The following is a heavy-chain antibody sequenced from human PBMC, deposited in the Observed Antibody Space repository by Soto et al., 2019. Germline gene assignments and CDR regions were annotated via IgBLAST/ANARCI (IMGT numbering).Heavy chain of an antibody. CDR3: ARFRIAVAGFDY. J-gene: IGHJ4*02. V-gene: IGHV1-18*01. D-gene: IGHD6-19*01. Sequence: ASVKVSCKASGYSFPSYGSSWLRQAPGQGLEWMGWISAYNGNTNYAQKLQGRVTMTTDTSTSTAYMELRGLRSDDTAVYYCARFRIAVAGFDYWGQGTLVTVSS. CDR1: GYSFPSYG. CDR2: ISAYNGNT.